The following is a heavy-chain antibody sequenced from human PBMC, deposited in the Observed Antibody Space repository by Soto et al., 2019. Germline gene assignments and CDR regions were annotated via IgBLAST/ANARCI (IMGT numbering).Heavy chain of an antibody. V-gene: IGHV3-30-3*01. Sequence: GGSLRLSCAASGFTFSSYAMHWVRQAPGKGLEWVAVISYDGSNKYYADSVKGRFTISRDNSKNKLNLQMNSLRAEDTAVYYCARDPLWGTAMVLWYFDLWGRGTLVTVSS. D-gene: IGHD5-18*01. J-gene: IGHJ2*01. CDR3: ARDPLWGTAMVLWYFDL. CDR1: GFTFSSYA. CDR2: ISYDGSNK.